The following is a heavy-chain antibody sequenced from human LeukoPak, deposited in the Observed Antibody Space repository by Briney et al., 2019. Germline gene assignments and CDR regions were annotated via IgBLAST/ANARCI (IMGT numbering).Heavy chain of an antibody. J-gene: IGHJ4*02. CDR2: IIGGGGST. D-gene: IGHD2-2*01. CDR1: GFTFSNHG. CDR3: AHGAMYQLDY. V-gene: IGHV3-23*01. Sequence: PGGSLRLSCAASGFTFSNHGMNWVRQAPGKGLEWVSGIIGGGGSTYYADSVKGRFTISGDNSRNTLFLQMNSLRAEDTAVYYCAHGAMYQLDYWGQGTLVTVSS.